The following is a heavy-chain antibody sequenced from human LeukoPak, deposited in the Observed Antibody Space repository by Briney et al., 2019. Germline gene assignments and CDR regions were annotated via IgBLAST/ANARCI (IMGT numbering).Heavy chain of an antibody. CDR2: IYYSGST. CDR3: ARGIAAAGWFDP. V-gene: IGHV4-59*01. J-gene: IGHJ5*02. Sequence: SETLSLTCTVSGGSISSYYWSWIRQPPGKGLEWIGYIYYSGSTNYNPSLKSRVTISVDTSKNQFSLKLSSVTAADTAVYYCARGIAAAGWFDPWGQGTLVTV. CDR1: GGSISSYY. D-gene: IGHD6-13*01.